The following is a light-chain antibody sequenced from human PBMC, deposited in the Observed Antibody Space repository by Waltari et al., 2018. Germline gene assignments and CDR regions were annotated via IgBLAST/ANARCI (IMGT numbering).Light chain of an antibody. Sequence: SYVLTQPPSVSVAPGEAARISCGGDDIGGSSVHWYQQKAGQAPVLVIYYDTDRPSGIPERCSGSNSGNTATLTIDRVGAGDEADYYCQLWDGSHVVFGGGTKLTVL. J-gene: IGLJ2*01. CDR3: QLWDGSHVV. V-gene: IGLV3-21*04. CDR1: DIGGSS. CDR2: YDT.